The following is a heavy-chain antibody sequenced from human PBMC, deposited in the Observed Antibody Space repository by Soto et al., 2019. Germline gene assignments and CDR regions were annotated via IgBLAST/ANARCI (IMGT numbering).Heavy chain of an antibody. V-gene: IGHV4-30-2*01. Sequence: QLQLQESGSGLVKPSQTLSLTCAVSGGSISSGGYSWSWIRQPPGEGLEWIGYMYYSGSTYYNPSLKSGATTSVDRTEKQCSMKVDSGAAADTAVYSAARPLDYGGKGILVTVSS. J-gene: IGHJ4*02. CDR3: ARPLDY. CDR1: GGSISSGGYS. CDR2: MYYSGST.